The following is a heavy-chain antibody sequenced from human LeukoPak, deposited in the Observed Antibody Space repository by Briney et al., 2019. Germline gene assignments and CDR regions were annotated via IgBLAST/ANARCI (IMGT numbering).Heavy chain of an antibody. CDR2: IKPNSGGT. Sequence: GSVKVSCKASGYTFPGYYMHWVRQAPGQGLEWMGWIKPNSGGTNYAQKFQGRVTMTRDTSISTAYMELSRLRSDDTAVYYRAREHSSSSGKVFDYWGQGTLVTVSS. D-gene: IGHD6-6*01. CDR1: GYTFPGYY. J-gene: IGHJ4*02. V-gene: IGHV1-2*02. CDR3: AREHSSSSGKVFDY.